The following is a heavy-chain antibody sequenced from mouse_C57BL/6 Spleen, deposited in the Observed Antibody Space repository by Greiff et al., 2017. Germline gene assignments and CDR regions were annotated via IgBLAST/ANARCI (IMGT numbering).Heavy chain of an antibody. D-gene: IGHD2-1*01. Sequence: EVKVEEPGGGLVQPGGSMKLSCAASGFTFSDAWMDWVRQSPEQGLEWVAEIRNKANNTASYYAESVNGRFTISRDDSKSSVYLKMNSLRAEDTGMYYCTRRCNPLVFAYWGQGTLVTVSA. J-gene: IGHJ3*01. CDR2: IRNKANNTAS. CDR1: GFTFSDAW. CDR3: TRRCNPLVFAY. V-gene: IGHV6-6*01.